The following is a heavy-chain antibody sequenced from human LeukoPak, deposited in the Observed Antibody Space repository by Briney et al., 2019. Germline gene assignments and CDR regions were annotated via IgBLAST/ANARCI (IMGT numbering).Heavy chain of an antibody. CDR1: GGSISSYY. J-gene: IGHJ5*02. Sequence: SETLSLTCTVSGGSISSYYWSWIRQPPGKGLEWIGYIYYGGSTNYNPSLKSRVTISVDTSKNQFSLKLSSVTAADTAVYYCARGTGYTTFDPWGQGTLVTVSS. CDR2: IYYGGST. V-gene: IGHV4-59*01. CDR3: ARGTGYTTFDP. D-gene: IGHD5-18*01.